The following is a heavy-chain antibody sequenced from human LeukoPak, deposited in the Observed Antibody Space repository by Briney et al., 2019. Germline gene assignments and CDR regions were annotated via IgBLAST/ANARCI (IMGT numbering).Heavy chain of an antibody. CDR1: GRSLSSYY. V-gene: IGHV4-59*08. J-gene: IGHJ6*03. CDR2: IYYNGNT. Sequence: SETLSLTCTVSGRSLSSYYWSWIRQSPGKGLEWIGYIYYNGNTNYHPSLQSRVTISVDTSNNQFSLKLASATAADTALYYCARQVLFYYYYYMDVWGKGTTVTVSS. D-gene: IGHD3-10*01. CDR3: ARQVLFYYYYYMDV.